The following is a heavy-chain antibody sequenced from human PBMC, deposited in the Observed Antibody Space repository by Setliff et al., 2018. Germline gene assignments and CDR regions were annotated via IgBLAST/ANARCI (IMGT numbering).Heavy chain of an antibody. D-gene: IGHD1-26*01. Sequence: LSLTCAVYGGSFSGYYWSWVRQPPGKGLEWIGEINHSGSTNYNPSLKSRVTISIDKSRNQFSLNLNSVTAADTAVYYCARGGGYYLDLWGQGMLVTVSS. CDR2: INHSGST. CDR3: ARGGGYYLDL. CDR1: GGSFSGYY. V-gene: IGHV4-34*01. J-gene: IGHJ4*02.